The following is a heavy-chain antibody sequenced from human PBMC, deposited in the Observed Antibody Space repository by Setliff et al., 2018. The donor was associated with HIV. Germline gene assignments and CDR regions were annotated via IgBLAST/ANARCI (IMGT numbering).Heavy chain of an antibody. CDR2: IKQDGSET. V-gene: IGHV3-7*01. J-gene: IGHJ4*02. CDR1: GFTFSTYW. Sequence: SCAASGFTFSTYWMIWVRQTPGKGLEWVAKIKQDGSETSYVDSVKGRFTVSRDNAKNSLYLQMNSLRAEDTATYYCARASAATYCSGGACYLPDYWGQGTLVTVSS. CDR3: ARASAATYCSGGACYLPDY. D-gene: IGHD2-15*01.